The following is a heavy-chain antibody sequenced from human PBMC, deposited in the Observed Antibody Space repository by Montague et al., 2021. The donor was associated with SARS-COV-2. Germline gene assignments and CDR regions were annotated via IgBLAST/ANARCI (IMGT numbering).Heavy chain of an antibody. D-gene: IGHD6-13*01. CDR1: GGFISSGNW. J-gene: IGHJ4*02. Sequence: SETLSLTCAVSGGFISSGNWWSWVRQPPGKGLGWIGEIFHSGAAXNNPSLKSRLTISMDKSKNEFYLKLNSVAAADTAMYYCARDFVAAVPDRFDSWGQGALVTVSS. V-gene: IGHV4/OR15-8*02. CDR2: IFHSGAA. CDR3: ARDFVAAVPDRFDS.